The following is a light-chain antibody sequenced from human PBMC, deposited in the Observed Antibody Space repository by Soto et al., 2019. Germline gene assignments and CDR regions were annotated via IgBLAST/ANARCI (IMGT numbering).Light chain of an antibody. CDR3: QQYNGYSHT. V-gene: IGKV1-5*01. CDR1: QSVSRW. J-gene: IGKJ2*01. CDR2: DAS. Sequence: DIHMTQSPSTLSASVGDRVTINCRTSQSVSRWLAWYQQKSGKDPKLLIYDASILHSGVPPRFSGSGSGAEFNLTISDLQPDDSATYHCQQYNGYSHTFGQGTKVEIK.